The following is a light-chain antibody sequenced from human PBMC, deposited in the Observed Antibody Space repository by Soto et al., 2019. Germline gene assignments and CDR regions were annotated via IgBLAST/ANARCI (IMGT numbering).Light chain of an antibody. CDR3: QQRSNWAPHT. V-gene: IGKV3-11*01. Sequence: EVVLTQSPATLSLSPGERATLSCRASESVNNYLAWYQQKPGQAPRLLIYDASNRATGTPARFSGSGSGTDFTLSISSLEPEDLAVYFCQQRSNWAPHTFGQGTKLQIK. J-gene: IGKJ2*01. CDR1: ESVNNY. CDR2: DAS.